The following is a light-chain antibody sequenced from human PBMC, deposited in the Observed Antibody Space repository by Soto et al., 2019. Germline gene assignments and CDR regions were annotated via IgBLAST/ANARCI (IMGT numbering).Light chain of an antibody. CDR3: QQLNSYPLT. CDR1: QTISSW. V-gene: IGKV1-5*03. J-gene: IGKJ4*01. Sequence: DIQMTQSPSTLSGSVGDRVTITCRASQTISSWLAWYQQKPGKAPKLLIYKASTLKSGVPSRFSGSGSGTEFTLTISSLQPDDVATYYCQQLNSYPLTFGGGTKVEIK. CDR2: KAS.